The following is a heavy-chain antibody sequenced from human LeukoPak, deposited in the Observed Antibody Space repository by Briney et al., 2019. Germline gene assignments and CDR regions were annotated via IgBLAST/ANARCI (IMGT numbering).Heavy chain of an antibody. CDR2: TYYRSKWYS. J-gene: IGHJ5*02. Sequence: SQTLSLTCAISGDSVSSNTAAWNWIRQSPSRGLGWVGRTYYRSKWYSEYAVSVKSRITVNPDTSKNLCSLHLNSVTPEDAAVYYCARDPSGPWGQGTLVTVSS. D-gene: IGHD1-14*01. CDR1: GDSVSSNTAA. V-gene: IGHV6-1*01. CDR3: ARDPSGP.